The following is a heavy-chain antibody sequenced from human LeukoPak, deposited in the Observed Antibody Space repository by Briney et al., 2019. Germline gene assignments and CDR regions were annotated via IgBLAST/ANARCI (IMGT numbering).Heavy chain of an antibody. Sequence: SGPTLVNPTQTLTLTCTFSGFSLSTSGVGVGWIRQPPGKALEWLALIYWNDDKRYSPSLKSRLSIAKDTSKNQVVLTMTNVDPVDTATYYCARTELRGDWFDPWGQGTLVTVSS. CDR1: GFSLSTSGVG. V-gene: IGHV2-5*01. J-gene: IGHJ5*02. CDR3: ARTELRGDWFDP. D-gene: IGHD1-14*01. CDR2: IYWNDDK.